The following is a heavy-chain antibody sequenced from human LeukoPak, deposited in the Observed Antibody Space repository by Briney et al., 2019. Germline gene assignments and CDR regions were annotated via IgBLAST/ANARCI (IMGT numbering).Heavy chain of an antibody. V-gene: IGHV1-24*01. CDR1: GCTLNELP. Sequence: ASVKVSCKVSGCTLNELPIHWVRQAPGKGLEWMGGFDHEDDEIVYAQKFQGRVTMTEDTPTDTAYMQLSSLRSEDTAVYYCATVSVRGVTIDYWGQGTLVTVSS. D-gene: IGHD3-10*02. CDR2: FDHEDDEI. CDR3: ATVSVRGVTIDY. J-gene: IGHJ4*02.